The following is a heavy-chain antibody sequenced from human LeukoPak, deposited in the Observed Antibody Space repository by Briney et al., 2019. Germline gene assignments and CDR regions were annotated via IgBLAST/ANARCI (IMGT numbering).Heavy chain of an antibody. Sequence: PGGSLRLSCAASGFTFSSYSMNWVRQAPGKGLEWASYISSSSSTIYYADSVKGRFTISRDNAKNSLYLQMNSLRAEDTAVYYCARIPYYYGSGSLIWGQGTLVTVSS. V-gene: IGHV3-48*01. CDR2: ISSSSSTI. J-gene: IGHJ4*02. CDR3: ARIPYYYGSGSLI. CDR1: GFTFSSYS. D-gene: IGHD3-10*01.